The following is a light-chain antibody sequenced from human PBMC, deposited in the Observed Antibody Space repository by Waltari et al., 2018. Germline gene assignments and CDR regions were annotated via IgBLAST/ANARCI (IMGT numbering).Light chain of an antibody. Sequence: QSALTQPASVSGSPGQSITIPCIGTSSDIGDYNYVPWYQQHAGKAPKLMIYEVTKRPSGVSYRFSGSKSGNTASLTISGLQAEDEADYYCSSYTASSTWVFGGGTKLTVL. CDR2: EVT. V-gene: IGLV2-14*01. J-gene: IGLJ3*02. CDR1: SSDIGDYNY. CDR3: SSYTASSTWV.